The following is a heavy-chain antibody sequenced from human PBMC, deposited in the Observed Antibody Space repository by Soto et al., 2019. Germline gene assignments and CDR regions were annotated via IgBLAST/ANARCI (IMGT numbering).Heavy chain of an antibody. V-gene: IGHV3-23*01. CDR2: LSVTGGGP. D-gene: IGHD1-7*01. CDR1: VFSFSSYD. CDR3: ARDPLRNYVYYGMDV. Sequence: PVGSLRLSCAASVFSFSSYDMTWFRQAPGQGLEWVSSLSVTGGGPYYADSVRGRFTMSRDNSKNTLALEMSGLRAEDTAVYYCARDPLRNYVYYGMDVWGQGTTVTVSS. J-gene: IGHJ6*02.